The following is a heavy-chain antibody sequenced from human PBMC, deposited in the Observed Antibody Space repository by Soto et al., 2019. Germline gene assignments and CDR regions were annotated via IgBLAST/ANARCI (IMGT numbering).Heavy chain of an antibody. Sequence: QVQLVQSGAEVKKPGASVKVSCKASGYTFTSYYMHWVRQAPGQGLEWMGIINPSGGSTSYAQKFQGRVTMSSDTSTSTVYMELSSLRSEYTAVYYCARQARYCTSGVCSAYGMDFWGQGTTVTVSS. V-gene: IGHV1-46*01. CDR2: INPSGGST. D-gene: IGHD2-8*01. CDR3: ARQARYCTSGVCSAYGMDF. J-gene: IGHJ6*02. CDR1: GYTFTSYY.